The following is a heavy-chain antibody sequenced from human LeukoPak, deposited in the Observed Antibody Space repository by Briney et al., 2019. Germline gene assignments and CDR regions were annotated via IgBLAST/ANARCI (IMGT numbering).Heavy chain of an antibody. CDR3: AEEAYYDSSGYSY. CDR2: IYHSGST. Sequence: SQTLSLTCTVSGGSISSGGYYWSWIRQPPGKGLEWIGYIYHSGSTYYNPSLKSRVTISVDTSKNQFSLKLSSVTAADTAVYYCAEEAYYDSSGYSYWGQGTLVTVSS. CDR1: GGSISSGGYY. J-gene: IGHJ4*02. D-gene: IGHD3-22*01. V-gene: IGHV4-30-2*01.